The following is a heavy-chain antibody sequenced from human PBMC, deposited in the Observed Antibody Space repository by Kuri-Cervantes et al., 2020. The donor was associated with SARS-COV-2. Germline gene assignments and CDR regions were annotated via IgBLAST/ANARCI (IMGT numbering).Heavy chain of an antibody. CDR1: GFTFNRHP. Sequence: GGSLRLSCAASGFTFNRHPMNWVRQAPGKGLEWVSYISSSSSTIYYADSVKGRFTISRDNAKNSLYLQMNSLRAEDTAVYYCARDRSRITIFGVVTRYGMDVWGQGTTVTVSS. D-gene: IGHD3-3*01. CDR2: ISSSSSTI. V-gene: IGHV3-48*01. CDR3: ARDRSRITIFGVVTRYGMDV. J-gene: IGHJ6*02.